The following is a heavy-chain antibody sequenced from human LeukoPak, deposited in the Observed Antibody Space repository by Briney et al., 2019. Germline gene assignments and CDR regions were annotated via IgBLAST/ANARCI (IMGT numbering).Heavy chain of an antibody. CDR3: ARVNGSYLFFDY. CDR2: ISGYNGNT. D-gene: IGHD1-26*01. V-gene: IGHV1-18*01. J-gene: IGHJ4*02. CDR1: GYTFSSYG. Sequence: ASVKVSCKASGYTFSSYGISWVRQAPGQGLEWMGWISGYNGNTNYAQKLQGRVTMTSDTSTSTAYMELRSLRSDDTAVYYCARVNGSYLFFDYWGQGTLVTVSS.